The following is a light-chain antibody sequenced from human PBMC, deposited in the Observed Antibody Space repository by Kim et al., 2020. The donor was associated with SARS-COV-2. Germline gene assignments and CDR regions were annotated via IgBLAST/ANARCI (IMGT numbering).Light chain of an antibody. J-gene: IGLJ2*01. CDR2: DNN. V-gene: IGLV1-40*01. CDR3: QSYDNSLTVVV. CDR1: GSNIGEGYD. Sequence: RLNISCPGGGSNIGEGYDVQLYQQFPGTAPKLLIFDNNNRPSGVPDRFSGSKSGSSASLTITGLQAEDEADYYCQSYDNSLTVVVFGGGTQLTVL.